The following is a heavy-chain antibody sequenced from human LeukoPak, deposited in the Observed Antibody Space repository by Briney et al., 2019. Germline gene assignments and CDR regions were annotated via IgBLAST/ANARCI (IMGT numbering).Heavy chain of an antibody. D-gene: IGHD5-12*01. V-gene: IGHV5-51*01. CDR1: GYSFTNYW. CDR3: AGLNVANRLDP. Sequence: GESLKISCKGSGYSFTNYWIGWGREMPGEGLEGMGIIYPGDSDTRYSPSFQGQVTISADKSISTAYLQWSSLKASHTAMYYCAGLNVANRLDPWGQGTQVTVSS. J-gene: IGHJ5*02. CDR2: IYPGDSDT.